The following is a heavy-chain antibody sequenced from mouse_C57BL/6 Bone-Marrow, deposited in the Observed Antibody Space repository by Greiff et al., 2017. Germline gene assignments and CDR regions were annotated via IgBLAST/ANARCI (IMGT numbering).Heavy chain of an antibody. D-gene: IGHD1-1*01. CDR3: ARQSIYYYGSSLDY. V-gene: IGHV5-12*01. CDR1: GFTFSDYY. CDR2: ISNGGGST. Sequence: EVKLVESGGGLVQPGGSLKLSCAASGFTFSDYYMYWVRQTPEKRLEWVAYISNGGGSTYYPDTVKGRFTISRDNAKNTLYLQMSRLKSEDTAMYYGARQSIYYYGSSLDYWGQGTTLTVSS. J-gene: IGHJ2*01.